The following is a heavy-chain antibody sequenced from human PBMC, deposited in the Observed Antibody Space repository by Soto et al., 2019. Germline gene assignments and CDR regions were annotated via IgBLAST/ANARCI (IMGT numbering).Heavy chain of an antibody. CDR1: GNTFTSFS. CDR3: ARGGRTYGLDV. J-gene: IGHJ6*02. V-gene: IGHV1-18*04. CDR2: ISAYNGDT. D-gene: IGHD1-26*01. Sequence: GASMKVSGNTSGNTFTSFSITWVRQAPGQGLEWMGWISAYNGDTDHAQNLQGRVTMTTDTSTSTAYMEMRSLRSVDTAVYYCARGGRTYGLDVWGQGTTVTVSS.